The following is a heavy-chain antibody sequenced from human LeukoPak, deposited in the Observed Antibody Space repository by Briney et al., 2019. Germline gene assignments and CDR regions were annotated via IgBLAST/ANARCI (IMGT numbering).Heavy chain of an antibody. D-gene: IGHD3-9*01. CDR2: IYSGGST. CDR3: ARVRRYLDSVDY. CDR1: GFTVSSNY. V-gene: IGHV3-66*01. Sequence: GGSLRLSCAASGFTVSSNYMSWVRQAPGKGLEWGSVIYSGGSTYYADSVKGRFTISRDNSKNTLYLQMNSLRAEDTAVYYCARVRRYLDSVDYWGQGTLVTVSS. J-gene: IGHJ4*02.